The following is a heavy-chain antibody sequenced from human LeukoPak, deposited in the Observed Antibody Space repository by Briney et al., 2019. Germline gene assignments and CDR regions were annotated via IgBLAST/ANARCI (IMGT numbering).Heavy chain of an antibody. Sequence: SETLSLTCAVYGGSFSGYYWSWIRQPPGKGLEWIGEINHSGSTNYNPSLKSRVTISVDTSKNQFSLKLSSVTAADTAVYYCARLGGGYYYDSSGYYRVTFFDYWGQGTLVTVSS. J-gene: IGHJ4*02. V-gene: IGHV4-34*01. D-gene: IGHD3-22*01. CDR1: GGSFSGYY. CDR3: ARLGGGYYYDSSGYYRVTFFDY. CDR2: INHSGST.